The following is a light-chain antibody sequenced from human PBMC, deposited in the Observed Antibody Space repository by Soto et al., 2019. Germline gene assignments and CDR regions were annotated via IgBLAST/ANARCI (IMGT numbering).Light chain of an antibody. V-gene: IGKV1-17*01. CDR3: QQHNTCPRT. Sequence: DIQITQSTLSLSAPVGDRVTITCRASQAIRSALGWYQQRPGKVPKLLIYAASTLQRGVPPRFSGSGSGTDFTLTISRLQPEDFATYYCQQHNTCPRTFGEGTKVDIK. CDR2: AAS. CDR1: QAIRSA. J-gene: IGKJ1*01.